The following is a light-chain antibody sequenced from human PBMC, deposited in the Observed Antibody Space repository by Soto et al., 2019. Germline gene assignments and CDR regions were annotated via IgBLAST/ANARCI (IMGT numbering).Light chain of an antibody. CDR3: QQYGSSPRT. V-gene: IGKV3-15*01. CDR2: GAS. J-gene: IGKJ1*01. Sequence: EIVMTQSPATLSVSPGERATLSCRASQSVSSNLAWYQQKPGQAPRLLIYGASTRATGIPARFSGSGPGTDFTLTISRLEPEDFAVYYCQQYGSSPRTFGQGTKVDIK. CDR1: QSVSSN.